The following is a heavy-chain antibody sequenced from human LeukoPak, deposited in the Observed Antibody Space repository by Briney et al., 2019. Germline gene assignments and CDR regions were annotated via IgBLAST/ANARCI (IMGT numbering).Heavy chain of an antibody. J-gene: IGHJ6*03. CDR2: IYYSGST. D-gene: IGHD3-3*01. V-gene: IGHV4-30-4*08. CDR3: ARGVRFLEWLLLAHYMDV. CDR1: GGSISSGDYY. Sequence: PSETLSLTCTVSGGSISSGDYYWSWIRQPPGKGLEWIGYIYYSGSTYYNPSLKNRVTISVDTSKNQFSLKLSSVTAADTAVYYCARGVRFLEWLLLAHYMDVWSKGTTVTVSS.